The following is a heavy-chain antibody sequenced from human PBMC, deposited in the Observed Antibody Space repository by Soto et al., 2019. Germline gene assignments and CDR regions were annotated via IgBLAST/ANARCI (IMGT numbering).Heavy chain of an antibody. J-gene: IGHJ5*02. Sequence: EAPVKVSCKASGFTFTSYGICWVRQGPGQSPEWVGWISSYNGNTNYAQKVQGRVTLTTDSSTSTTYMELRSLRSDDTAVYYCARGPRYCSTTTCFSGVTWFDPWGQGTLVTVSS. CDR2: ISSYNGNT. V-gene: IGHV1-18*04. D-gene: IGHD2-2*01. CDR1: GFTFTSYG. CDR3: ARGPRYCSTTTCFSGVTWFDP.